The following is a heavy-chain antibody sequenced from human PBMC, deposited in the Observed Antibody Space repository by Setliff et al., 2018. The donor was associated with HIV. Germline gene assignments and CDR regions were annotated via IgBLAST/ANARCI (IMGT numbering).Heavy chain of an antibody. CDR1: GNTFSSYG. J-gene: IGHJ4*02. V-gene: IGHV4-59*12. Sequence: SCKASGNTFSSYGITWVRQAPGQGLEWMGDTNYNPSLKSRVTISVDTSRDQFSLQLTSVTAADTAVYYCATYHYYDSSAYFIDLYYFDYWGQGTLVTVSS. CDR3: ATYHYYDSSAYFIDLYYFDY. D-gene: IGHD3-22*01. CDR2: T.